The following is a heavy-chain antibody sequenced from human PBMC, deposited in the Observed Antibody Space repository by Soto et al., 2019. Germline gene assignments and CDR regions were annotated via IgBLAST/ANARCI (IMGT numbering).Heavy chain of an antibody. Sequence: SETLSLTCTVSGGSISSSSYYWGWIRQPPGKGLEWIGSIYYSGSTYYNPSLKSRVTISVDTSKNQFSLKLSSVTAADTAVYYCARQNEQWLVPDAFDIWGQGTMVTVSS. V-gene: IGHV4-39*01. D-gene: IGHD6-19*01. CDR3: ARQNEQWLVPDAFDI. CDR2: IYYSGST. CDR1: GGSISSSSYY. J-gene: IGHJ3*02.